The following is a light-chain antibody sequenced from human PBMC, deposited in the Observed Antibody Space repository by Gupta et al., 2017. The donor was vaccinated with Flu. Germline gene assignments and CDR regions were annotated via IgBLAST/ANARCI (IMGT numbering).Light chain of an antibody. Sequence: DVQMTQSPSSLHASVGDTVTLTCRASQNIGNYLNWYQHRPGKAPRLLISGASDLQSGAPSRFSGSGSGTDFTLTIYALQSEDFATYYCQQSYILPLTFGGGTEV. CDR3: QQSYILPLT. CDR2: GAS. J-gene: IGKJ4*01. CDR1: QNIGNY. V-gene: IGKV1-39*01.